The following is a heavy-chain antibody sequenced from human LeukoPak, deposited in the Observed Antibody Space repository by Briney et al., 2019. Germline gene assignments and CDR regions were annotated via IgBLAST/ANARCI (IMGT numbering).Heavy chain of an antibody. Sequence: GALRLSCAASGFTFSSYGMHWVRQAPGKGLEWVAVIWYDGSNKYYADSVKGRFTISRDNSKNTLYLQMNSLRAEDTAVYYCARELRIPGIAAAGFDYWGQGTLVTVSS. CDR2: IWYDGSNK. CDR1: GFTFSSYG. CDR3: ARELRIPGIAAAGFDY. V-gene: IGHV3-33*01. D-gene: IGHD6-13*01. J-gene: IGHJ4*02.